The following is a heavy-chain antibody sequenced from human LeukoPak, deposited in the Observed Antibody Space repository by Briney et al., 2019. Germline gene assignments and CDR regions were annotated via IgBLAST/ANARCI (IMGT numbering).Heavy chain of an antibody. CDR2: INSDGSTT. V-gene: IGHV3-74*01. D-gene: IGHD3-3*01. CDR3: ARDAFGGDKSTF. CDR1: GFTFRSYY. Sequence: PGGSLRLSCAASGFTFRSYYMHWVRQAPGKGLVWVSRINSDGSTTNYADSVKGRFTISRDNAKNTLYLQMNSLRAEDTAVYYCARDAFGGDKSTFWGQGTLATVP. J-gene: IGHJ4*02.